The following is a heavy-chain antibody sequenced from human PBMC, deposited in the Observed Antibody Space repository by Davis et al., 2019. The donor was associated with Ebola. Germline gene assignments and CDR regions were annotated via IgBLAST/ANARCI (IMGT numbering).Heavy chain of an antibody. D-gene: IGHD5-12*01. J-gene: IGHJ2*01. V-gene: IGHV1-69*13. Sequence: SVKVSCKASGGTFSSYAISWVRQAPGQGLEWMGGIIPIFGTANYAQKFQGRVTITADESTSTAYMELSSLRSEDTAVYYCARPSGYDSPIYWYFDLWGRGTLVTVSS. CDR3: ARPSGYDSPIYWYFDL. CDR1: GGTFSSYA. CDR2: IIPIFGTA.